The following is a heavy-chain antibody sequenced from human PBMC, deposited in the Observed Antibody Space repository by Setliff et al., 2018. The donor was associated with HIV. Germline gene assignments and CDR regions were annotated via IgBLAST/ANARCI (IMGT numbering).Heavy chain of an antibody. CDR2: TWYDGSDG. Sequence: PGGSLRLSCAASGFTFNDYAMHWVRQAPGKGLEWVAVTWYDGSDGFYADSVQGRFTLSRDNSRNTVYLQMNDLRAEDTALYYCVRDLMPTVSGEISPDAFGVWGQGTMVTVSS. CDR3: VRDLMPTVSGEISPDAFGV. D-gene: IGHD4-4*01. J-gene: IGHJ3*01. V-gene: IGHV3-33*08. CDR1: GFTFNDYA.